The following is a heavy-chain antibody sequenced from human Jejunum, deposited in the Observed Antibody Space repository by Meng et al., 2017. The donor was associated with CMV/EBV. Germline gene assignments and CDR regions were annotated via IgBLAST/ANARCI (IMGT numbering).Heavy chain of an antibody. Sequence: GFTFINHAMSWVRQAPGKGLEWVSYITTSGSTIYYADSVKGRFTISRDNAKNSLYLQMNSLRAEDTAVYYCARDEVGPPVGGIDYWGQGTLVTVSS. CDR3: ARDEVGPPVGGIDY. V-gene: IGHV3-48*03. D-gene: IGHD1-26*01. CDR1: GFTFINHA. J-gene: IGHJ4*02. CDR2: ITTSGSTI.